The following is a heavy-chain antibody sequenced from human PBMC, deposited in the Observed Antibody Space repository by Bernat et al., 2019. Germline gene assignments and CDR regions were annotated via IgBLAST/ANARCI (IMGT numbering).Heavy chain of an antibody. CDR2: ISSSSSYI. J-gene: IGHJ4*02. Sequence: EVQLVESGGGLVKPGGSLRLSCAASGFTFSSYSMNWVRQAPGKGLEWVSSISSSSSYIYYADSVKGRFTISRDNAKNSLYLQMNSLRAEDTAVDYCARDRGITGTTLGYWGQGTLVTVSS. CDR1: GFTFSSYS. D-gene: IGHD1-20*01. CDR3: ARDRGITGTTLGY. V-gene: IGHV3-21*01.